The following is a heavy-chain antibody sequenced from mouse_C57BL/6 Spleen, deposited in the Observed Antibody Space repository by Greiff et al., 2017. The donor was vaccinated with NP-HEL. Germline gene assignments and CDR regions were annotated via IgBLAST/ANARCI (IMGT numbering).Heavy chain of an antibody. CDR2: ISSGGSYT. CDR1: GFTFSSYG. Sequence: EVQGVESGGDLVKPGGSLKLSCAASGFTFSSYGMSWVRQTPDKRLEWVATISSGGSYTYYPDSVKGRFTISRDNAKNTLYLQMSSLKSEDTAMYYCARRFDYDGGYAMDYWGQGTSVTVSS. J-gene: IGHJ4*01. V-gene: IGHV5-6*01. D-gene: IGHD2-4*01. CDR3: ARRFDYDGGYAMDY.